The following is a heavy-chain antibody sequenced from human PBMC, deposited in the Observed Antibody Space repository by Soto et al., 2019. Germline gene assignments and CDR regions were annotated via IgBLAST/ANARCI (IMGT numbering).Heavy chain of an antibody. J-gene: IGHJ4*02. CDR3: ARDWFGIDY. V-gene: IGHV1-18*01. CDR2: INPYNGNT. CDR1: GYTFTSYG. D-gene: IGHD3-16*01. Sequence: QVQLVQSGAEVKKPGASVKVSCKASGYTFTSYGISWVRQAPGQGLEWMGWINPYNGNTNYAQKLQGRVTMTTDTSTITAYMGLRSLRTDDTAVYYCARDWFGIDYWGQGTLVTVSS.